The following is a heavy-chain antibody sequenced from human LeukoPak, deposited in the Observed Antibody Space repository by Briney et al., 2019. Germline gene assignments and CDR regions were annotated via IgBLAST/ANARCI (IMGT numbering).Heavy chain of an antibody. J-gene: IGHJ2*01. CDR2: IYPGDSDT. V-gene: IGHV5-51*01. Sequence: GESLKISCKGSGYSFTSYWIGWVRQMPGKGLGWMGIIYPGDSDTRYSPSFQGQVTISADKSISTAYLQWSSLKASDTAMYYCARHGYYGSGSYYTHYWYFDLWGRGTLVTVSS. CDR1: GYSFTSYW. CDR3: ARHGYYGSGSYYTHYWYFDL. D-gene: IGHD3-10*01.